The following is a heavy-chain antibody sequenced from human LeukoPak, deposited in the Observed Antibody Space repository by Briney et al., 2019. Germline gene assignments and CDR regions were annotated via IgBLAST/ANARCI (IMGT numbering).Heavy chain of an antibody. V-gene: IGHV4-59*08. CDR3: ARGTVTRKPKNSDGMDV. CDR1: GGSISSYY. J-gene: IGHJ6*02. CDR2: IYYSGST. Sequence: SETLSLTCTVSGGSISSYYWSWIRQPPGKGLEWIGYIYYSGSTNYNPSLKSRVTIAVDTSKNQFSLKLSSVTAADTAVYHCARGTVTRKPKNSDGMDVWGQGTTVTVSS. D-gene: IGHD4-17*01.